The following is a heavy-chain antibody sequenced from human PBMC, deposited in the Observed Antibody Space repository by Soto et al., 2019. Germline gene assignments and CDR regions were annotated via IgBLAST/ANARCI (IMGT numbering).Heavy chain of an antibody. CDR3: ARDAVYSYGPTFDY. D-gene: IGHD5-18*01. Sequence: ASVKVSCKASGGTFSSYTISWVRQAPGQGLEWMGRIIPILGIANYAQKFQGRVTITADKSTSTAYMELSSLRSEDTAVYYCARDAVYSYGPTFDYWGQGTLVTVSS. V-gene: IGHV1-69*04. J-gene: IGHJ4*02. CDR1: GGTFSSYT. CDR2: IIPILGIA.